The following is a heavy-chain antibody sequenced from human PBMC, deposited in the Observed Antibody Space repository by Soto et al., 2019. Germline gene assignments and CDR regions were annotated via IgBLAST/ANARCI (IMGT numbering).Heavy chain of an antibody. CDR1: GFTFSGSI. V-gene: IGHV3-73*02. J-gene: IGHJ4*02. CDR2: IRSKATNYAT. CDR3: ARVVYDFWSGHPTGLDY. Sequence: EVQLVESGGGLVQPGGSLKLSCAASGFTFSGSIMHWVRQASGKGLEWVGRIRSKATNYATAYAVSVKGRFTISRDDSRNTVYLQMNSLKTEDTAVYYCARVVYDFWSGHPTGLDYWGQGTVVTVSS. D-gene: IGHD3-3*01.